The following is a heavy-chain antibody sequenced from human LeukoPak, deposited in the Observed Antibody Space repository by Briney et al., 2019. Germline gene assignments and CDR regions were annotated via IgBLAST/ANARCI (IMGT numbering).Heavy chain of an antibody. CDR1: GGSFSGYY. V-gene: IGHV4-34*01. Sequence: PSETLSLTCAVYGGSFSGYYWSWIRQPPGKGLEWIGEINHSGSTNYNPSLKSRVTISVDTSKNQFSLKLSSVTAADTAVYYCARVGYSSLTIDYWGQGTLVTVSS. D-gene: IGHD6-13*01. CDR2: INHSGST. J-gene: IGHJ4*02. CDR3: ARVGYSSLTIDY.